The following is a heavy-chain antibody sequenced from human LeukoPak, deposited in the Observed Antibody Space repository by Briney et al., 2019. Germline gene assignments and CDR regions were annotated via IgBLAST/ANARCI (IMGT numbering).Heavy chain of an antibody. J-gene: IGHJ4*02. CDR2: IHHSGTT. CDR3: ARGAAAPLIRDY. V-gene: IGHV4-30-2*06. CDR1: GVSIKYDGYY. Sequence: SETLSLTCTVSGVSIKYDGYYWAWMRQSPGKGLEWIGYIHHSGTTDYNPSLNSRATISVDRSKNQFSLKLSSVTAADTAVYYCARGAAAPLIRDYWGQGTLVTVSS. D-gene: IGHD6-13*01.